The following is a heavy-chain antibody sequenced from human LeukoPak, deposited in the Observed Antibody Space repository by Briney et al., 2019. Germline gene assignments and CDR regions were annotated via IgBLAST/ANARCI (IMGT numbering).Heavy chain of an antibody. V-gene: IGHV3-74*03. Sequence: PGGALRLSCVGTEFTFSSYWMHWVRQAQGKGLVWVSLIDSRGSRTKYTDPMKGRLTISRDNAENTLYLQLNSLRADYTAVYYCVRDRTAAAGEFDYWGQGTLVTVSS. D-gene: IGHD6-13*01. J-gene: IGHJ4*02. CDR3: VRDRTAAAGEFDY. CDR2: IDSRGSRT. CDR1: EFTFSSYW.